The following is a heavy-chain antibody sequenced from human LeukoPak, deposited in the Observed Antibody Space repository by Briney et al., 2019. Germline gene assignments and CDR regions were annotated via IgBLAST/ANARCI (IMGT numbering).Heavy chain of an antibody. J-gene: IGHJ4*02. D-gene: IGHD2-2*01. CDR1: GFTFSSYSMN. CDR2: IYYSGST. CDR3: ARVGWTDIVVVPAAYFDY. V-gene: IGHV4-39*01. Sequence: GSLRLSCAASGFTFSSYSMNWVRQPPGKGLEWIGSIYYSGSTYYNPSLKSRVTISVDTSKNQFSLKLSSVTAADTAVYYCARVGWTDIVVVPAAYFDYWGQGTLVTVSS.